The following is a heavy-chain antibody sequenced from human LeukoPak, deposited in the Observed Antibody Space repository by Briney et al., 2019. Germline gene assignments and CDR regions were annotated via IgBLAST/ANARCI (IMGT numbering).Heavy chain of an antibody. Sequence: ASVKVSCTASGYTFTSYDINWVRQATGQGLEWIGWMNPNSGNTGYAQKFQGRVTMTRNTSISTAYMELSSLRSEDTAVYYCAILGYCSSTSCYTAPHFDYWGQGTLVTVSS. J-gene: IGHJ4*02. D-gene: IGHD2-2*02. V-gene: IGHV1-8*01. CDR3: AILGYCSSTSCYTAPHFDY. CDR2: MNPNSGNT. CDR1: GYTFTSYD.